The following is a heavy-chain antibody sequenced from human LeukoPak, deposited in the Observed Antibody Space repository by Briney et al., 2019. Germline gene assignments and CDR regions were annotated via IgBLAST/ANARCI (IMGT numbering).Heavy chain of an antibody. J-gene: IGHJ4*02. Sequence: ASLKVSCKASGYTFTDYYIHWVRLAPGQGLEWMGWVNPKNGGTNYAQKFQGRVTMTRDTSISTIYMELSRLESDDTAIYYCARESSGGSYYAYWGQGTLVTVSA. CDR1: GYTFTDYY. V-gene: IGHV1-2*02. CDR2: VNPKNGGT. CDR3: ARESSGGSYYAY. D-gene: IGHD1-26*01.